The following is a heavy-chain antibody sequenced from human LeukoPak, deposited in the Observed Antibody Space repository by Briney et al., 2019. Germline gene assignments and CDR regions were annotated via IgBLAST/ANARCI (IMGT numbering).Heavy chain of an antibody. CDR2: ISSSSSTI. V-gene: IGHV3-48*04. J-gene: IGHJ4*02. D-gene: IGHD3-10*01. CDR1: GFTFSSYS. Sequence: GGSLRLSCAASGFTFSSYSMNWVRQAPGKGLEWVSYISSSSSTIYYADSVKGRFTISRDNAKNSLYLQMNGLRAEDTAVYYCARERRYYGSGSYYHGSLYFDYWGQGTLVTVSS. CDR3: ARERRYYGSGSYYHGSLYFDY.